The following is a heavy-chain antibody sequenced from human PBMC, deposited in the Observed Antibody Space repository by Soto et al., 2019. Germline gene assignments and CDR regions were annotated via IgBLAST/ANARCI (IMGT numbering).Heavy chain of an antibody. CDR3: ARVFFGEDGYNYFDY. J-gene: IGHJ4*02. Sequence: QVQLQESGPGLVKPSQTLSLTCTVSGGSISSGDYYWSWIRQPPGKGLEWIGYIYYSGSTYYNPSLKRRVTISVDTSKNQFSLKLSSVTAADTAVYYCARVFFGEDGYNYFDYWGQGTLVTVSS. CDR2: IYYSGST. CDR1: GGSISSGDYY. D-gene: IGHD3-10*01. V-gene: IGHV4-30-4*01.